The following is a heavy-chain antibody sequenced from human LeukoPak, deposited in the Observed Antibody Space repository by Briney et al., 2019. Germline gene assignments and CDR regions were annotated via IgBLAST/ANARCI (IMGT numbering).Heavy chain of an antibody. CDR2: ISSSSSYV. Sequence: GGSLRLSCAASGFTFSSYSMNWVRQAPGRGLEWVSSISSSSSYVYYADSVKGRFTISRDNAKNSLYLQMNSLRAEDTAVYYCARESGFLEGDYWGQGTLVTVSS. CDR1: GFTFSSYS. V-gene: IGHV3-21*01. D-gene: IGHD3-3*01. CDR3: ARESGFLEGDY. J-gene: IGHJ4*02.